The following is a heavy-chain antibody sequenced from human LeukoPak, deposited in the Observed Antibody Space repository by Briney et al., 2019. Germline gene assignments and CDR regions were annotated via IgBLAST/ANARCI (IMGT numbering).Heavy chain of an antibody. J-gene: IGHJ6*04. Sequence: SETLSLTCAVYGGSFSGYYWSWIRQPPGKGLEWIGEINHSGSTNYNPSLKSRVTISVDTSKNQFSLKLSSVTAADTAVYYYAKGLKVLRARSNMDVWGKGTTVTVSS. CDR2: INHSGST. CDR3: AKGLKVLRARSNMDV. D-gene: IGHD3-3*01. CDR1: GGSFSGYY. V-gene: IGHV4-34*01.